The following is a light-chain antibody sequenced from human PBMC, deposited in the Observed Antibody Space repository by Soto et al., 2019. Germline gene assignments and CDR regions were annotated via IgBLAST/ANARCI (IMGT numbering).Light chain of an antibody. CDR2: GNT. V-gene: IGLV1-40*01. Sequence: QSVLSQPPSASGAPGQRVTIPCTVCSSNIGAGCEVHWYQHLPGKAPKLLIYGNTNRPSGVPDRFSGSKSGTSASLAITGLQAEDEADYYCQSYDSSLSASYVFGGGTKVTVL. CDR3: QSYDSSLSASYV. J-gene: IGLJ1*01. CDR1: SSNIGAGCE.